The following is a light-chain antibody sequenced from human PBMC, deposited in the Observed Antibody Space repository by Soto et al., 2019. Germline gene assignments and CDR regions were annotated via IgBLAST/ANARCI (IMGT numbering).Light chain of an antibody. Sequence: QSVLTQPASVSGSPGQSITISCTGTSSEVGSYNLVSWYQQHPGKAPKLMIYEVSKRPSGVPNRFSGSKSGNTASLTISEFQSEDEADYYCCSYAGSSTYVFGTGTKVTVL. V-gene: IGLV2-23*02. CDR1: SSEVGSYNL. CDR2: EVS. J-gene: IGLJ1*01. CDR3: CSYAGSSTYV.